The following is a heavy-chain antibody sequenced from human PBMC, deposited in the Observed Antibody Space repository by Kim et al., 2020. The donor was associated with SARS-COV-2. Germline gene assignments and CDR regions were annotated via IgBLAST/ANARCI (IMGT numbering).Heavy chain of an antibody. Sequence: SETLSLTCTVSGGSMSSTTSYWGWIRQPPGKGLEWIGSIYYSGSTYYNSSLDGRVIISVDTTKNQFSLKLRSVTSADTAVYYCARQEALGYSDSTTYWRHGAFHIWGQGTMVIVSS. CDR3: ARQEALGYSDSTTYWRHGAFHI. V-gene: IGHV4-39*01. CDR2: IYYSGST. D-gene: IGHD3-22*01. CDR1: GGSMSSTTSY. J-gene: IGHJ3*02.